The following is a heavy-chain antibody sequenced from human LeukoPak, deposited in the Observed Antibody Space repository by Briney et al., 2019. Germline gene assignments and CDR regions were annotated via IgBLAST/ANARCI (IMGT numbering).Heavy chain of an antibody. J-gene: IGHJ5*02. CDR3: AHKSAAGVFDP. Sequence: SGPTLVKPTQTLTLTCTFSGFSLSTSEVVVGWIRQPPGKPLEWLSLIYWDDDKRYSPSLKSRLTIIQDTSKKQVVLTMTNMDRVDTATYYCAHKSAAGVFDPWGQGTLVTVSS. D-gene: IGHD6-13*01. CDR1: GFSLSTSEVV. CDR2: IYWDDDK. V-gene: IGHV2-5*02.